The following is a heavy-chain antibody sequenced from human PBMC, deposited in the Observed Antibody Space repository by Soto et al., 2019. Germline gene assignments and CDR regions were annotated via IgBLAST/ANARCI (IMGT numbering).Heavy chain of an antibody. CDR3: ARDHVYGDFTDY. D-gene: IGHD4-17*01. CDR1: GYTFTSYA. V-gene: IGHV1-3*01. CDR2: INAGNGNT. Sequence: ASVKVSCKASGYTFTSYAMHWVRQAPGQRLEWMGWINAGNGNTKYSQKFQGRVTITRDTSASTAYMELRSLRSEDTAVYYCARDHVYGDFTDYWGQGTLVTVSS. J-gene: IGHJ4*02.